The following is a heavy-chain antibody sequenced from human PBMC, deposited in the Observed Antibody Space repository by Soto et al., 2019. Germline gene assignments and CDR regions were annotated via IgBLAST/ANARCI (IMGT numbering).Heavy chain of an antibody. J-gene: IGHJ6*03. V-gene: IGHV3-23*01. Sequence: GGSLRLSCAASGFTFSSYAMSWVRQAPGKGLEWVSAISGSGGSTYYADSVKGRFTISRDNSKNTLYLQMNSLRAEDTAVYYCAKDAGTTFYYYYYMDVWGEGTTVTVSS. CDR3: AKDAGTTFYYYYYMDV. CDR2: ISGSGGST. D-gene: IGHD1-1*01. CDR1: GFTFSSYA.